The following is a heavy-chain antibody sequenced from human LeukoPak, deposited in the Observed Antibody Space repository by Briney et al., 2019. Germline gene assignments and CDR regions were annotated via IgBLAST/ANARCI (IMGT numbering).Heavy chain of an antibody. CDR1: GYTFTSYG. CDR2: ISAYNGNT. D-gene: IGHD3-10*01. Sequence: ASVKVSCKASGYTFTSYGISWVRQAPGQGLEWMGWISAYNGNTNYAQKLQGRVTMTTDTSTSIAYMELRSLRSDDTAVYYCARDSVVRGAIPRVDYWGQGTLVTVSS. J-gene: IGHJ4*02. CDR3: ARDSVVRGAIPRVDY. V-gene: IGHV1-18*01.